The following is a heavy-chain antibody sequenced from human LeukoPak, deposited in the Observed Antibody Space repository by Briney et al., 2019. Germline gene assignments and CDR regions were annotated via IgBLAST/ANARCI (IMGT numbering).Heavy chain of an antibody. J-gene: IGHJ4*02. CDR1: GFTFDDYA. Sequence: PGGSLRLSCAASGFTFDDYAMHWVRQAPGKGLEWVSGISWNSGSIGYADSVKGRFTISRDNAKNSLYLQMNSLRAEDTALYYCVRTSITARGYFDYWGQGTLVTVSS. CDR3: VRTSITARGYFDY. D-gene: IGHD6-6*01. V-gene: IGHV3-9*01. CDR2: ISWNSGSI.